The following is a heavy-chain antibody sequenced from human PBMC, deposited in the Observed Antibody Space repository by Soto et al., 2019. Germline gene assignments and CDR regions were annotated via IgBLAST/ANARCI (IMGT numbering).Heavy chain of an antibody. J-gene: IGHJ4*02. Sequence: EVQLVESGGGLVEPGGSLRLSCTASGFTFSNTCMNWVRQAPGKGLEWIGRIESKTDGGTTDYAAPVKGRFTISKDDSKNTLYLQMNSLKTEDTAVYYCATYYYASGQLFGYFDFWGQGTLAIVSS. V-gene: IGHV3-15*04. CDR1: GFTFSNTC. D-gene: IGHD3-10*01. CDR3: ATYYYASGQLFGYFDF. CDR2: IESKTDGGTT.